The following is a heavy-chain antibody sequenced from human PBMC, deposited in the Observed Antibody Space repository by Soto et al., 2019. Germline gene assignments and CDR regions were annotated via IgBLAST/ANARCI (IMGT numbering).Heavy chain of an antibody. CDR3: ASPLWRDDYNWGYFDL. Sequence: QVQLVESGGGVVQPGRSLRLSCAASGFTFSSYAMHWVRQAPGKGLEWVAVISYDGSNKYYADSVKGRFTISRDNSKKPLYLQMNSLRAEDTAVYYCASPLWRDDYNWGYFDLWGRGTLVTVSS. D-gene: IGHD4-4*01. CDR2: ISYDGSNK. J-gene: IGHJ2*01. CDR1: GFTFSSYA. V-gene: IGHV3-30-3*01.